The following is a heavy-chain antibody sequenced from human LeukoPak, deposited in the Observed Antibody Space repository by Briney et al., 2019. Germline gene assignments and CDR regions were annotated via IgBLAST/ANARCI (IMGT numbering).Heavy chain of an antibody. J-gene: IGHJ4*02. V-gene: IGHV3-23*01. CDR2: ISGSGGST. Sequence: PGGSLRLSCIASVSSFSDHSMNWVRQAPGKGLEWVPAISGSGGSTYYADSVKGRFTISRDNSKNTLYLQMNSLRAEDTAVYYCAKEVRPYYGSGSSYWGQGTLVTVSS. CDR1: VSSFSDHS. CDR3: AKEVRPYYGSGSSY. D-gene: IGHD3-10*01.